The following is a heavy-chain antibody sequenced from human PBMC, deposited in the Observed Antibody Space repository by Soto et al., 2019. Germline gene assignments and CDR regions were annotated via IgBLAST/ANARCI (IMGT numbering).Heavy chain of an antibody. J-gene: IGHJ6*02. CDR2: ISAYNGNT. D-gene: IGHD3-16*01. CDR1: GYSFTSYG. Sequence: QVQLVQSGAEVKKPGASVTVSCKASGYSFTSYGISWVRQAPGQGLEWMGWISAYNGNTNYAQKLQGRVTITTDTATSTAYMELRRRISDDTAVYYSARDNGLGESDGWGQVTTGTVSS. CDR3: ARDNGLGESDG. V-gene: IGHV1-18*01.